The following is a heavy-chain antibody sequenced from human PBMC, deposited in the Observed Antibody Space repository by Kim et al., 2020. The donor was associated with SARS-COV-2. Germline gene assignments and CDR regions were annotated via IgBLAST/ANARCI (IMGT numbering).Heavy chain of an antibody. CDR2: ISWNSGSI. CDR3: AKDIGGGGAVAGTVGTIDY. J-gene: IGHJ4*02. D-gene: IGHD2-15*01. Sequence: GGSLRLSCAASGFTFDDYAMHWVRQAPGKGLEWVSGISWNSGSIGYADSVKGRFTISRDNAKNSLYLQMNSLGAEDTALSYCAKDIGGGGAVAGTVGTIDYWGQGTLVTVSS. V-gene: IGHV3-9*01. CDR1: GFTFDDYA.